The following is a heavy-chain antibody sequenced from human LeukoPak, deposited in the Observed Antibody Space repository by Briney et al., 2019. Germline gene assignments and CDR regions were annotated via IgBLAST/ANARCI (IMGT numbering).Heavy chain of an antibody. CDR2: IYSGGST. D-gene: IGHD3-22*01. V-gene: IGHV3-66*01. Sequence: TGGSLRLSCAASEFSVGSNYMTWVRQAPGKGLEWVSLIYSGGSTYYADSVKGRFTISRDNSKNTLYLQMNSLRAEDTAVYYCARGADSSGYCPHDYWGQGTLVTVSS. CDR1: EFSVGSNY. J-gene: IGHJ4*02. CDR3: ARGADSSGYCPHDY.